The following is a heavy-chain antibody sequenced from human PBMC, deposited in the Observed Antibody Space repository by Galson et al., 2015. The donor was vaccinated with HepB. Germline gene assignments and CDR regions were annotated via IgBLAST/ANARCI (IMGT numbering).Heavy chain of an antibody. V-gene: IGHV3-73*01. CDR2: IRSKGSNYAT. Sequence: SLRLSCAASGLTFSGSAIHWVRQAPGKGPEWVGRIRSKGSNYATLYVLLLKGRFTISRDDSKNMAYQYMKSLSIEDTAVYYCSRLGDFSGYSSAWGQGTLVTVSS. J-gene: IGHJ4*02. D-gene: IGHD5-18*01. CDR1: GLTFSGSA. CDR3: SRLGDFSGYSSA.